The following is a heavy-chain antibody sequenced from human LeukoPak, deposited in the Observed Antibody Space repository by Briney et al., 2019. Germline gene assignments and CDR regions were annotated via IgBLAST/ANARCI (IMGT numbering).Heavy chain of an antibody. CDR1: GGSFSGFY. D-gene: IGHD3/OR15-3a*01. J-gene: IGHJ4*02. CDR3: AASGTGYPPDY. Sequence: PSETLSLTCAVYGGSFSGFYWSWIRQPAGKGLEWIGRIYTSGSTNYNPSLKSRVTMSVDTSKNQFSLKLSSVTAADTAVYYCAASGTGYPPDYWGQGTLVTISS. CDR2: IYTSGST. V-gene: IGHV4-59*10.